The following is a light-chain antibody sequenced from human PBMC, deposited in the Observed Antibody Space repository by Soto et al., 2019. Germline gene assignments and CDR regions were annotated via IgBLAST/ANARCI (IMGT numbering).Light chain of an antibody. V-gene: IGKV3-15*01. CDR2: YAS. J-gene: IGKJ3*01. CDR1: QTVSNN. CDR3: QQYNNWPPGAT. Sequence: DIVMTQSPATLSVSPGERATLSCRASQTVSNNLAWYQQKPGQAPRLLIYYASTRATGIPDRFSGSGSVKDFTLTISSVQSEDVAVYYCQQYNNWPPGATFGPGTRVDIK.